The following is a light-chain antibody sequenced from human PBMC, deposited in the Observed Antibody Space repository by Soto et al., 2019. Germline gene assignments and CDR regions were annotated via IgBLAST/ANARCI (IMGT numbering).Light chain of an antibody. J-gene: IGKJ4*01. CDR3: QQSYSTPPT. CDR1: QSISSY. V-gene: IGKV1-39*01. CDR2: PAS. Sequence: DIQMTQSPSSLSASVGDRVTITCRASQSISSYLNWYQQKPGKAPKLLIYPASSLQSGVPSRFRGSGSGTDFTLTISSLQPEDFATYYCQQSYSTPPTFGGGTKVEIK.